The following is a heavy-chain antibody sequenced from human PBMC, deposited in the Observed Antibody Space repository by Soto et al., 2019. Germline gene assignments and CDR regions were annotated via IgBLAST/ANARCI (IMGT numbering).Heavy chain of an antibody. CDR1: GYTFTNYN. CDR3: ARMRGGWPFDY. V-gene: IGHV1-46*01. J-gene: IGHJ4*02. Sequence: GASVKVSCKASGYTFTNYNMHWVRQAPGQGLEWMGLIKPIGGGTSYAQKFQGRVTMTRDTSTSTVYIELSRLRSEDTAVYYCARMRGGWPFDYWGQGTLVTVSS. D-gene: IGHD6-19*01. CDR2: IKPIGGGT.